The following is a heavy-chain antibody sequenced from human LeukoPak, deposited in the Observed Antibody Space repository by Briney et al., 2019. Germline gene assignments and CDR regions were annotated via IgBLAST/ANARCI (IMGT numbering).Heavy chain of an antibody. V-gene: IGHV3-48*03. Sequence: GGSLRLSCAASGFTFRNYEMNWVRHAPGKGLEGISYISGSGITIYYADSVKGRFTISRDNAKNSLYLQMNSMRAEDTAVYYCARVNYYDSSGYYYEDDYWGQGTLVTVSS. CDR2: ISGSGITI. J-gene: IGHJ4*02. CDR3: ARVNYYDSSGYYYEDDY. CDR1: GFTFRNYE. D-gene: IGHD3-22*01.